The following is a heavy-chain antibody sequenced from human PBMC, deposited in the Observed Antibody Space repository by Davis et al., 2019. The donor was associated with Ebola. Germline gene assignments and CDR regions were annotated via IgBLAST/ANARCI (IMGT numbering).Heavy chain of an antibody. CDR2: INHSGST. D-gene: IGHD2-2*01. CDR1: GGSFSGYY. V-gene: IGHV4-34*01. Sequence: PSETLSLTCAVYGGSFSGYYWSWIRQPPGKGLEWIGEINHSGSTNYNPSLKSRVTISVDTSKNQFSLKLSSVTAADTAVYYCARFSVVVVPAASTKVFDYWGQGTLVTVSS. CDR3: ARFSVVVVPAASTKVFDY. J-gene: IGHJ4*02.